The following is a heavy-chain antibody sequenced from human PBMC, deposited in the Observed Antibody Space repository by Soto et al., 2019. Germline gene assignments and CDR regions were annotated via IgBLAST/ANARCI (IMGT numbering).Heavy chain of an antibody. CDR1: GDRVSSYRAA. CDR2: TYYRSRFFS. Sequence: TLSLPCAISGDRVSSYRAAGNWIRKSPSGGLEWLGRTYYRSRFFSDYAESVKSRIIINPDTSKSQFSLQLKSVTPEDTAVYYCVRDRYSSSGWFDPWGQGTPVTGSS. V-gene: IGHV6-1*01. J-gene: IGHJ5*02. CDR3: VRDRYSSSGWFDP. D-gene: IGHD3-10*01.